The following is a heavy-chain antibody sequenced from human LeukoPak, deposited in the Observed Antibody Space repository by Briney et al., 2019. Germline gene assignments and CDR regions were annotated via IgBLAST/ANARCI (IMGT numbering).Heavy chain of an antibody. V-gene: IGHV4-59*08. CDR2: IYYSGST. J-gene: IGHJ4*02. CDR1: GVSISSYY. Sequence: SETLSLTCTVSGVSISSYYWSWIRQPPGKGLEWIGYIYYSGSTNYNPSLKSRVTISVDTSKNQFSLKLSSVTAADTAVYYCARGGGGYDKPNLQLWCQNWGQGTLVTVSS. D-gene: IGHD5-18*01. CDR3: ARGGGGYDKPNLQLWCQN.